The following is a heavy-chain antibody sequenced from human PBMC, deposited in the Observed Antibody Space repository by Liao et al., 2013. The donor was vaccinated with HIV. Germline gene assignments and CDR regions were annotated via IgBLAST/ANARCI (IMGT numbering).Heavy chain of an antibody. CDR2: IYYSGST. CDR1: GGSISSYY. V-gene: IGHV4-59*01. Sequence: QVQLQESGPGLVKPSETLSLTCTVSGGSISSYYWSWIRQPPGKGLEWIGYIYYSGSTNYNPSLKSRVTISVDTSKNQFSLKLSSVTAADTAVYYCARVPFYDSSGYYFAAFDIWGQGTMVTVSS. D-gene: IGHD3-22*01. CDR3: ARVPFYDSSGYYFAAFDI. J-gene: IGHJ3*02.